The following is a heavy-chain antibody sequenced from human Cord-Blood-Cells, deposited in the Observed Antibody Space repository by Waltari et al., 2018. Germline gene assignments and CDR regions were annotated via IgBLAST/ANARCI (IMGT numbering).Heavy chain of an antibody. V-gene: IGHV1-69*18. CDR1: GGTFSSYA. D-gene: IGHD3-22*01. J-gene: IGHJ3*02. Sequence: QVQLVQSGAEVKKPGSSVKVSCKASGGTFSSYAISGVRQAHGQGLEWMGRIIPIFGTASYDQKFQGRVTITADEATSTAYMELSRLRSEDTAVYYCARARYYDSSGYYYDAFDIWGQGTMVTVSS. CDR2: IIPIFGTA. CDR3: ARARYYDSSGYYYDAFDI.